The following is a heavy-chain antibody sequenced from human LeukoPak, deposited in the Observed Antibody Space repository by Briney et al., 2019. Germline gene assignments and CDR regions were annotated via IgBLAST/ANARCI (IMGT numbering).Heavy chain of an antibody. CDR2: ISGSSSYK. J-gene: IGHJ4*02. V-gene: IGHV3-21*01. CDR3: ARDFYDTGGYYYDY. D-gene: IGHD3-22*01. CDR1: GFTFSRYS. Sequence: GGSLRLSCAASGFTFSRYSMNWVRQAPGKGLEWVSSISGSSSYKYYADSVKGRFTISRDNAKNSLYLQMNSLRAEDTAVYYCARDFYDTGGYYYDYWGQGTLVTVSS.